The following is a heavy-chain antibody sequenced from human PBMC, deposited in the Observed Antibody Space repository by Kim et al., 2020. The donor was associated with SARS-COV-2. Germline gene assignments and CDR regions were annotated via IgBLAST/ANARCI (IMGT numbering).Heavy chain of an antibody. Sequence: SETLSLTCTVSGGSISSGGYYWSWIRQHPGKGLEWIGYIYYSGSTYYNPSLKSRVTISVDTSKNQFSLKLSSVTAADTAVYYCARDGVKGSTANWGQGTLVTVSS. CDR1: GGSISSGGYY. CDR3: ARDGVKGSTAN. D-gene: IGHD5-18*01. CDR2: IYYSGST. V-gene: IGHV4-31*03. J-gene: IGHJ4*02.